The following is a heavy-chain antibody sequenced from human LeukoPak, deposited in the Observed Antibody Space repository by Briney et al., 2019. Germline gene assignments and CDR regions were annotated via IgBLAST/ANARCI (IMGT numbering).Heavy chain of an antibody. J-gene: IGHJ3*02. D-gene: IGHD3-22*01. CDR3: ASPYPAYYYDSSGYFGAFDI. V-gene: IGHV1-69*05. Sequence: ASVKVSCKASRGTFSSYAISWVRQAPGQGLEWMGGIIPIFGTANYAQKFQGRVTITTDESTSTAYMELSSLRSEDTAVYYCASPYPAYYYDSSGYFGAFDIWGQGTMVTVSS. CDR2: IIPIFGTA. CDR1: RGTFSSYA.